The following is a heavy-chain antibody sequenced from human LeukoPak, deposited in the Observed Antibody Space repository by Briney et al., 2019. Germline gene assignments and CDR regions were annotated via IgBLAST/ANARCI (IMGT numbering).Heavy chain of an antibody. D-gene: IGHD6-19*01. CDR2: ISDSGGRT. CDR1: GFTSSDYD. Sequence: GGSLRLSCAGSGFTSSDYDMSWVRQAPGKGLEWVSSISDSGGRTFYADSVKGRFTISRDNSKNMLFLQMSSLRVEDTAVYYCAKDLSRAVAADWFDPWAQGTLVTVSS. CDR3: AKDLSRAVAADWFDP. J-gene: IGHJ5*02. V-gene: IGHV3-23*01.